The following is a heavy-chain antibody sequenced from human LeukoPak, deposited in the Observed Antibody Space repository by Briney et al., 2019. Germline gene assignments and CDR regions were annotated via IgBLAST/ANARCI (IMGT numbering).Heavy chain of an antibody. J-gene: IGHJ4*02. CDR1: GYTFTGYY. D-gene: IGHD6-13*01. Sequence: ASAKVSCKASGYTFTGYYMHWVRQAPGQGLEWMGWINPNSGGTNYAQKFQGRVTMTRDTSISTAYMELSRLRSDDTAVYYCARLIAAAGSRVFDYWGQGTLVTVSS. V-gene: IGHV1-2*02. CDR3: ARLIAAAGSRVFDY. CDR2: INPNSGGT.